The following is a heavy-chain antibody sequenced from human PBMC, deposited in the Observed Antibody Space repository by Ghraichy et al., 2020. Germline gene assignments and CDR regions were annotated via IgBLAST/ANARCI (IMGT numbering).Heavy chain of an antibody. J-gene: IGHJ3*02. CDR1: GFTFSSYS. D-gene: IGHD4-17*01. CDR2: ISSSSSYI. Sequence: GSLRLSCAASGFTFSSYSMNWVRQAPGKGLEWVSSISSSSSYIYYADSVKGRFTISRDNAKNSLYLQMNSLRAEDTAVYYCARDQNQKPDYGDYLGDAFDIWGPGTLVTVPS. CDR3: ARDQNQKPDYGDYLGDAFDI. V-gene: IGHV3-21*01.